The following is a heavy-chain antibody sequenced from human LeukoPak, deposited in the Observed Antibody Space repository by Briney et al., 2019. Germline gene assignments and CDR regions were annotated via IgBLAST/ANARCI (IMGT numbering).Heavy chain of an antibody. CDR1: GGSISSTSYF. CDR2: INYSGTT. Sequence: SETLSLTCTVSGGSISSTSYFWVWVRQPPGKGLEWIGSINYSGTTYYNSSLKSRVTLSVDTSKNQFSLKVNSMTAADTAVYYCARLEIVVAGNTFDYWGQGTLVTVSS. D-gene: IGHD6-19*01. CDR3: ARLEIVVAGNTFDY. V-gene: IGHV4-39*01. J-gene: IGHJ4*02.